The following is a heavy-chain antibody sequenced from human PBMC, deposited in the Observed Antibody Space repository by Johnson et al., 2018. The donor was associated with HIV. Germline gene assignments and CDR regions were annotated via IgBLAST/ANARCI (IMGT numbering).Heavy chain of an antibody. CDR3: ARGIARIAFDF. V-gene: IGHV3-30*04. D-gene: IGHD2-21*01. J-gene: IGHJ3*01. Sequence: VQLVESGGGVVQPGRSLRLSCAASGFTFSSYVMHWVRQAPGKGLEWVAVISYDGSNKYYADSVKGRFTISRDNSKNTLYLQMNSLRAEDTAVYYCARGIARIAFDFWGQGTMVTVSS. CDR1: GFTFSSYV. CDR2: ISYDGSNK.